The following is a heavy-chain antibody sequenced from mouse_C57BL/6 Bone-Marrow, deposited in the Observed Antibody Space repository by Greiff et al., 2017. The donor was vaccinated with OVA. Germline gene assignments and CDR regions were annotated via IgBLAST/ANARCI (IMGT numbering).Heavy chain of an antibody. CDR3: ARRGLYYGTYYYAMDY. CDR2: INPSSGYT. J-gene: IGHJ4*01. Sequence: QVQLKQSGAELARPGASVKMSCKASGYTFTSYTMHWVKQRPGQGLEWIGYINPSSGYTKYNQKFKDKATLTADKSSSTAYMQLSSLTSEDSAVYYCARRGLYYGTYYYAMDYWGQGTSVTVSS. V-gene: IGHV1-4*01. CDR1: GYTFTSYT. D-gene: IGHD2-1*01.